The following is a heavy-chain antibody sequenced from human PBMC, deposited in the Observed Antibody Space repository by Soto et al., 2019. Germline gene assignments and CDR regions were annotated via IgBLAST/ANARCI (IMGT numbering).Heavy chain of an antibody. CDR1: GFTFSRYS. D-gene: IGHD3-22*01. Sequence: GGSLRLSCAASGFTFSRYSMNWVRQAPGKGLEWVSYISSTSNTKKYADSVKGRFTISRDNAKNSMNLQMNSLRDEDTAVYYCARGLYYYDSSGYWGYWGQGTLVTVSS. CDR3: ARGLYYYDSSGYWGY. J-gene: IGHJ4*02. CDR2: ISSTSNTK. V-gene: IGHV3-48*02.